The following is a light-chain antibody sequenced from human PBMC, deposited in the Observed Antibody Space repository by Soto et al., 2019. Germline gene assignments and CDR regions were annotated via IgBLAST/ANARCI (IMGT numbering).Light chain of an antibody. CDR3: QHYGDSSWT. CDR2: GTS. V-gene: IGKV3-20*01. J-gene: IGKJ1*01. Sequence: EIVLTQSPGTLSLSPGERATLSCRADRSVSDTLLTWFQQKPGQAPRLLIFGTSSRAPGIPDRFSGSGSGTDFTLTISRLEPDDFAVYYCQHYGDSSWTFGQGTKVEIK. CDR1: RSVSDTL.